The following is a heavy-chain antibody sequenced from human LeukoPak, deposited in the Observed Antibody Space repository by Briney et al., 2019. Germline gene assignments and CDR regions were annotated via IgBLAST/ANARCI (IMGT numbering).Heavy chain of an antibody. J-gene: IGHJ4*02. V-gene: IGHV3-23*01. CDR3: AKYGSGTYYNGLH. CDR2: ISFSDEST. CDR1: EFTFSNYA. D-gene: IGHD3-10*01. Sequence: GGSLRLSCAASEFTFSNYAMTWVRQAPGKGLQWVSIISFSDESTYYADSVKGRFTTSRDSSKSTVYLQMNSLKDEDTAVYYCAKYGSGTYYNGLHWGQGTLVTVSS.